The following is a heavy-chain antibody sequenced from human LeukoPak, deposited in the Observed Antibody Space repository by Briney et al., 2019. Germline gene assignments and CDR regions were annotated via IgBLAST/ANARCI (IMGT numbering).Heavy chain of an antibody. V-gene: IGHV4-59*08. CDR3: ARRGCSSTSCYSYYYYMDV. CDR2: IYYSGST. J-gene: IGHJ6*03. D-gene: IGHD2-2*01. CDR1: GGSISSYY. Sequence: SETLSLTCTVSGGSISSYYWSWIRQPPGKGLEWIGYIYYSGSTNYNPSLKSRVTISVDTSKNQFSLRLSSVTAADTAVYYCARRGCSSTSCYSYYYYMDVWGKGTTVTVSS.